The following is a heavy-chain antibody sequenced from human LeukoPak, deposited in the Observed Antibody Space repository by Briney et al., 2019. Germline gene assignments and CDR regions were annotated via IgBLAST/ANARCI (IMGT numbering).Heavy chain of an antibody. Sequence: PGGSLRLSCAASGFTFSSYAMHWVRQAPGKGLEYVSAISSNGGSTYYANSVKGRFTISRDNSKNTPYLQMGSLRAEDMAVYYCASTSANTYYYDSSGYYYNYWGQGTLVTVSS. CDR2: ISSNGGST. J-gene: IGHJ4*02. CDR3: ASTSANTYYYDSSGYYYNY. V-gene: IGHV3-64*01. CDR1: GFTFSSYA. D-gene: IGHD3-22*01.